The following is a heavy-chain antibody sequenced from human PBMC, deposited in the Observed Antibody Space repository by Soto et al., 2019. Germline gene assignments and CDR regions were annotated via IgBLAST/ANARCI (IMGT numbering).Heavy chain of an antibody. Sequence: SQTLSLTCAISGDSVSSNSAAWNWIRQSPSRGLEWLGRTYYRSKWYNDYAVSVKSRITINPDTSKNQFSLQLNSVTPEDTAVYYCARAPYYYDSSGYYALDIWGQGTMVTVSS. D-gene: IGHD3-22*01. CDR3: ARAPYYYDSSGYYALDI. J-gene: IGHJ3*02. V-gene: IGHV6-1*01. CDR1: GDSVSSNSAA. CDR2: TYYRSKWYN.